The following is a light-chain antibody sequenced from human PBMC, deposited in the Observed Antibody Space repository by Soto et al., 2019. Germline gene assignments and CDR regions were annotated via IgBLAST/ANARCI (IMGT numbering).Light chain of an antibody. CDR2: DAI. CDR1: QNVRSY. Sequence: EIVWTQSPATLSLSPGERATLSCRASQNVRSYLAWYQQKPGQAPRLLIHDAISRATGIPARFSGSGSGTDFTLTISSLEPEDFAVYYCQQRTNWPTSTFGQGTRLEIK. CDR3: QQRTNWPTST. J-gene: IGKJ5*01. V-gene: IGKV3-11*01.